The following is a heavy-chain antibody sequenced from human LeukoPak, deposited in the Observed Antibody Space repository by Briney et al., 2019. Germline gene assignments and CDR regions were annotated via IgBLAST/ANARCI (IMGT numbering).Heavy chain of an antibody. CDR2: IYYSGST. Sequence: PSETLSLTCTVSGGSISSYYWSWIRQPPGKGLEWIGYIYYSGSTNYNPSLKSRVTISVDTSKNQFSLKLSSVTVADTAVYYCARGGSGSHYYFDYWGQGTLVTVSS. D-gene: IGHD3-10*01. V-gene: IGHV4-59*01. CDR1: GGSISSYY. J-gene: IGHJ4*02. CDR3: ARGGSGSHYYFDY.